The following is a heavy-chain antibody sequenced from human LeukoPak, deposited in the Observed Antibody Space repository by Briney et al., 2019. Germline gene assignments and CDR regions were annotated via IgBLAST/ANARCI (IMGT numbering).Heavy chain of an antibody. Sequence: GGSLRLSCAASGFTFSSYDMSWVRQAPGKGLEWVSYISSSGNTRYYTDSVKGRFTISRDNAKNSLDLQMSSLRAEDTAVYYCARGFSSFDYWGQGTLVTVSS. CDR1: GFTFSSYD. V-gene: IGHV3-48*03. J-gene: IGHJ4*02. CDR3: ARGFSSFDY. CDR2: ISSSGNTR.